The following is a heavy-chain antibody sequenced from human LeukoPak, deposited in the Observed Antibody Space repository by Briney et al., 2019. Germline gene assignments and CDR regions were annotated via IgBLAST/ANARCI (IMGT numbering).Heavy chain of an antibody. CDR3: ARDRHILTGYYTLPFDY. J-gene: IGHJ4*02. Sequence: PGGSLRLSCAASGFTFSSYSMNWVRQAPGKGLEWVSSISSSSSYIYYADSVKGRFTISRDNAKNSLYLQMNSLRAEDTAVYYCARDRHILTGYYTLPFDYWGQGTLVTVSS. CDR1: GFTFSSYS. V-gene: IGHV3-21*01. D-gene: IGHD3-9*01. CDR2: ISSSSSYI.